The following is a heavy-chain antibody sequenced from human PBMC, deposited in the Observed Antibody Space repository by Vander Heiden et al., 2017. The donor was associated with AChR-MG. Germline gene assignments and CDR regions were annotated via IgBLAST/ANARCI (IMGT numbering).Heavy chain of an antibody. D-gene: IGHD2-2*01. CDR1: GFTFSSYG. CDR3: ASGVGQYQLPGSDAFDI. J-gene: IGHJ3*02. V-gene: IGHV3-30*02. Sequence: QVQLVESGGGVVQPGGSLRLSCAASGFTFSSYGMHWVRQAPGKGLEWVAFIRYDGSNKYYADSVKGRFTISRDNSKNTLYLQMNSLRAEDTAVYYCASGVGQYQLPGSDAFDIWGQGTMVTVSS. CDR2: IRYDGSNK.